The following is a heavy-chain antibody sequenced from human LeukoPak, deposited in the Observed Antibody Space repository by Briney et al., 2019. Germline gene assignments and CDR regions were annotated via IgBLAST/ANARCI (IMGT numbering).Heavy chain of an antibody. J-gene: IGHJ4*02. CDR2: ISSSSTI. D-gene: IGHD5-18*01. V-gene: IGHV3-48*01. CDR3: AREGYSYGIDY. CDR1: GFTFSSYS. Sequence: GGSLRLSCAASGFTFSSYSMNWVRQAPGKGLEWVSYISSSSTIYYADSVKGRFTISRDNAKNSLYLQMNSLRAEDTAVYYCAREGYSYGIDYWGQGTLVTVSS.